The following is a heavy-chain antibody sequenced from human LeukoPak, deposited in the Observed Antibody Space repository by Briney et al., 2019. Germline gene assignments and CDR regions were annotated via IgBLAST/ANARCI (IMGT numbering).Heavy chain of an antibody. CDR1: GFALTSYA. V-gene: IGHV3-23*01. D-gene: IGHD2-8*01. CDR3: ARCMVLRPGWCNWFDP. CDR2: ISISGVST. J-gene: IGHJ5*02. Sequence: PGGSLRLSCAASGFALTSYAMSWVRQAPGQGLEGVSSISISGVSTYYADSVKGRFTISRDNSENTLHLQMNSLRVEDTAIYFCARCMVLRPGWCNWFDPWGQGTLVTVSS.